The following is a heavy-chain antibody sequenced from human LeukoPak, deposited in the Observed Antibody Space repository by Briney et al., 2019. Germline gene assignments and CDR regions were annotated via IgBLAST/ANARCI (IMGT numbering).Heavy chain of an antibody. Sequence: SETLSLTCTVSGGSITSSSYYWVWIRQPPGKGLEWIGSIFHSGSTYYNASLKSRVTMSVDTSRNQFSLKLSSVTAADTAVYYCARRRDGYNEDFFDYWGQGTLVTVSS. CDR3: ARRRDGYNEDFFDY. V-gene: IGHV4-39*01. D-gene: IGHD5-24*01. CDR1: GGSITSSSYY. J-gene: IGHJ4*02. CDR2: IFHSGST.